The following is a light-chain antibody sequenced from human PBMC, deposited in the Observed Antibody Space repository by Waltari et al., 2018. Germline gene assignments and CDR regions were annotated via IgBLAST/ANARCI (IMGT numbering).Light chain of an antibody. Sequence: QSALTQPPSASGSPGQSVTISRTGTSSDVGVYNYVSWYQQHPGKAPKLMIYEVTKRPSGVPDRFSGSKSGNTASLTVSGLQAEDEADYYCTSYAGSNNWVFGGGTKVTVL. J-gene: IGLJ3*02. CDR1: SSDVGVYNY. V-gene: IGLV2-8*01. CDR3: TSYAGSNNWV. CDR2: EVT.